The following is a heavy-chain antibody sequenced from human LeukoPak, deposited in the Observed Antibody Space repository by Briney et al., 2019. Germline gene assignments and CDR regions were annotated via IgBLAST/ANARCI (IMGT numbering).Heavy chain of an antibody. V-gene: IGHV1-46*01. CDR2: INPSGGST. D-gene: IGHD1-26*01. CDR1: GYTFTSYY. CDR3: ARPLSGSYNWGFDY. J-gene: IGHJ4*02. Sequence: ASVKVSCKASGYTFTSYYMHWVRQAPGQGLEWMGIINPSGGSTNYAQKLQGRVTMTTDTSTSTAYMELRSLRSDDTAVYYCARPLSGSYNWGFDYWGQGTLVTVSS.